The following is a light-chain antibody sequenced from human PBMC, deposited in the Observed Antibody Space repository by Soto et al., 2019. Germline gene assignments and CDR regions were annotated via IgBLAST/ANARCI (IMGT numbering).Light chain of an antibody. CDR3: QQRYNWPLT. J-gene: IGKJ5*01. CDR1: QSVSSSY. Sequence: EIVLTQSPGTLSLSPGERATLSCRASQSVSSSYLAWYQQTPGQAPRLLVYDTSTRAAGIPARFSGSGSGTAFTLTISGLEPEDFALYYCQQRYNWPLTFGQGTRLEIK. CDR2: DTS. V-gene: IGKV3D-20*02.